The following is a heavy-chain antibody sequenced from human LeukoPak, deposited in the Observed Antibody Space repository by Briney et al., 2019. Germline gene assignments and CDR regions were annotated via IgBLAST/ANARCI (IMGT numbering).Heavy chain of an antibody. CDR2: ISSSGSTI. D-gene: IGHD3-22*01. CDR1: GFTFSDYY. Sequence: PGGSLRLSCAVSGFTFSDYYMSWIRQAPGKGLEWVSYISSSGSTIYYADSVKGRFTISRDNAKNSLYLQMNSLRAEDTAVYYCARKNYYDSSVAFDIWGQGTMVTVSS. J-gene: IGHJ3*02. CDR3: ARKNYYDSSVAFDI. V-gene: IGHV3-11*04.